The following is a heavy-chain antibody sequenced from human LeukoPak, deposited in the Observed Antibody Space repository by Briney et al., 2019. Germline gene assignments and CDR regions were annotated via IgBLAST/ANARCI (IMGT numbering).Heavy chain of an antibody. Sequence: PGGSLRLSCAASGFTFSSYAMHWVRQAPGKGLEWVAVIAYDGSNKYYADSVKGRFTISRDNSKNSLYLQMNSLRAEDTAVYYCARDYSSSSVYYYYYYMDVWGKGTTVTVSS. J-gene: IGHJ6*03. CDR2: IAYDGSNK. V-gene: IGHV3-30*04. D-gene: IGHD6-6*01. CDR3: ARDYSSSSVYYYYYYMDV. CDR1: GFTFSSYA.